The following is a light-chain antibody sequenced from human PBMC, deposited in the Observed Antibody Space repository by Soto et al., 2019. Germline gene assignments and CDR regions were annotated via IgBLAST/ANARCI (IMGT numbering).Light chain of an antibody. CDR3: ASYTIKTTYV. V-gene: IGLV2-14*01. CDR2: EVS. CDR1: NVDVGGYNY. Sequence: QSALAQPASVSGSPGQSITISCTGTNVDVGGYNYVSWYQHHPGKAPKLLIFEVSNRPSGVSNRFSGSKSGNTASLTISGLQSEDEADYYCASYTIKTTYVFGIGTKVTVL. J-gene: IGLJ1*01.